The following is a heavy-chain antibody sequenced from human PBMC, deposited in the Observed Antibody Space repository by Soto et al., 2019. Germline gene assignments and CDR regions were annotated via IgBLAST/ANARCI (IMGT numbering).Heavy chain of an antibody. CDR2: IYYSGRT. J-gene: IGHJ4*02. CDR1: GESISSSSYY. D-gene: IGHD2-21*02. V-gene: IGHV4-39*01. CDR3: ARQRTTVVTQAYFDH. Sequence: PSDTLSLTCIVSGESISSSSYYWGWIRQPPGKGLEWIGSIYYSGRTYYNPSFKSRVTISIDTSKNQFSLKLSSVTATDTAVYYCARQRTTVVTQAYFDHWRQGALVTVSS.